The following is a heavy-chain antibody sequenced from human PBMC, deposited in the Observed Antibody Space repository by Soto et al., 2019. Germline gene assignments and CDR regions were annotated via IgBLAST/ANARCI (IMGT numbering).Heavy chain of an antibody. V-gene: IGHV3-74*02. J-gene: IGHJ6*02. CDR1: GFTFSRYW. CDR2: MNEDGVTT. D-gene: IGHD3-10*01. CDR3: ASDLSGRADV. Sequence: EVQLVESGGGLVRPGGSLRLSCAASGFTFSRYWMHWVRQAPGKGLVWVSRMNEDGVTTDYADSVKGRFTMSRDNAKNTLYLQMNSLRVEDTSVYYCASDLSGRADVWGQGTTVTVSS.